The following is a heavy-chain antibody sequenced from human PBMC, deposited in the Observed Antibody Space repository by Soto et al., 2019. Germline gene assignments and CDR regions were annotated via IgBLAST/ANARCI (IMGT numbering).Heavy chain of an antibody. D-gene: IGHD3-3*01. V-gene: IGHV3-30*18. CDR1: GFTFSSYG. Sequence: QVQLVESGGGVVQPGRSLRLSCAASGFTFSSYGMHWVRQAPGKGLEWVAVISYDGSNKYYADSVKGRFTISRDNSKNTLYLQMNSLRAEDTAVYYCAKTGWLQGFLDYWGQGTLVTVSS. J-gene: IGHJ4*02. CDR2: ISYDGSNK. CDR3: AKTGWLQGFLDY.